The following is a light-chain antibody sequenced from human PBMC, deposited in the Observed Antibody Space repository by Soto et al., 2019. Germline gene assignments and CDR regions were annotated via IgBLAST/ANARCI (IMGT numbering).Light chain of an antibody. V-gene: IGKV1-5*01. CDR3: QQYHGFSRT. J-gene: IGKJ1*01. CDR2: DVS. Sequence: EIRVTQSPSTLSASVGDRVSITCRASQSISDSLAWYQQKPGKAPDLLISDVSKLERGVASRFSGSGSGTEFTLTISSMQPDDLATYYCQQYHGFSRTFGQRTKVDI. CDR1: QSISDS.